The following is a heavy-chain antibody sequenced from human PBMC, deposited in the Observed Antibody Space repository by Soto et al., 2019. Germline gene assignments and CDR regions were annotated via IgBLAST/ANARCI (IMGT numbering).Heavy chain of an antibody. CDR3: ARRWGTSFDF. Sequence: QVQLQESGPGLVKPSETLSLTCTVSGGSISSYYWSWIRQPPGKGLEWIGYIYYSGRTNYNPSLPTRVTITEDTAKNQCSLKVSSVTAADTAVYYCARRWGTSFDFWGQGTLVTVSS. D-gene: IGHD7-27*01. CDR1: GGSISSYY. CDR2: IYYSGRT. V-gene: IGHV4-59*01. J-gene: IGHJ4*02.